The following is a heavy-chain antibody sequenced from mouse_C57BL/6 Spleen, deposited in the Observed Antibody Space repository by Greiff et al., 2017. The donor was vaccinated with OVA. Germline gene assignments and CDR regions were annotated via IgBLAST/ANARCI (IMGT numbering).Heavy chain of an antibody. D-gene: IGHD1-1*01. CDR3: AREYYGSSYGAY. V-gene: IGHV3-6*01. J-gene: IGHJ3*01. Sequence: DVKLQESGPGLVKPSQSLSLTCSVTGYSITSGYYWNWIRQFPGNKLEWMGYISYDGSNNYNPSLKNRISITRDTSKNQFFLKLNSVTTEDTATYYGAREYYGSSYGAYWGQGTLVTVSA. CDR1: GYSITSGYY. CDR2: ISYDGSN.